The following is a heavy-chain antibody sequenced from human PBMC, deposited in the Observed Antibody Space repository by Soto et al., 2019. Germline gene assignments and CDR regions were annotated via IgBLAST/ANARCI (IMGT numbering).Heavy chain of an antibody. Sequence: SETLSLTCTVSGGSISSYYWSWIRQPPGKGLEWIGYIYYSGSTNYNPSLKSRVTISVDASKNQFSLKLSSVTAADTAVYYCATEGDYGDYVKAFDIWGQGTMVTVSS. V-gene: IGHV4-59*01. CDR2: IYYSGST. CDR3: ATEGDYGDYVKAFDI. CDR1: GGSISSYY. D-gene: IGHD4-17*01. J-gene: IGHJ3*02.